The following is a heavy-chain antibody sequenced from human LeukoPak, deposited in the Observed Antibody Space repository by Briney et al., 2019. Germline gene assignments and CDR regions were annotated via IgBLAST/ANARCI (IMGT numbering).Heavy chain of an antibody. D-gene: IGHD3-9*01. V-gene: IGHV3-9*01. CDR2: ISWNSGSI. Sequence: GGSLRLSCAASGFTFDDYAMHWVRQAPGKGLEWVSGISWNSGSIGYADSVKGRFTISRDNAKNSLYLQMNSLRAEDTALYYCAKDHVLRYFDSRVGGAFDIWGQGTMVTVSS. J-gene: IGHJ3*02. CDR3: AKDHVLRYFDSRVGGAFDI. CDR1: GFTFDDYA.